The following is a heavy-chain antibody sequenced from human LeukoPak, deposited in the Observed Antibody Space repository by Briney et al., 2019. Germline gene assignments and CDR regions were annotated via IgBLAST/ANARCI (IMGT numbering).Heavy chain of an antibody. CDR2: IYSGGGT. CDR1: GFTVSSNY. CDR3: ARVGPLYDSTGYYYFDS. V-gene: IGHV3-53*01. J-gene: IGHJ4*02. Sequence: GGSLRLSCAASGFTVSSNYMSWVRQAPGKGLEWVSVIYSGGGTYYADSVKGRFTISRDNSKNTLYLQMNSLRAEDTAVYYCARVGPLYDSTGYYYFDSWGQGTLVTVSS. D-gene: IGHD3-22*01.